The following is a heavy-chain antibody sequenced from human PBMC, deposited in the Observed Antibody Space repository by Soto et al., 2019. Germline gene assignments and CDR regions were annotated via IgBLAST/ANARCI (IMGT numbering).Heavy chain of an antibody. D-gene: IGHD3-10*01. J-gene: IGHJ4*02. CDR2: ISSSSSYI. Sequence: PGGSLRLSCAGSGFTFASSTMTWVRQAPGKGLEWVSSISSSSSYIYYPDSLKGRFSISGDNAKNSVYLQMNSLRVEDTAVYYCARDLGEVYALWGQGALVTVSS. CDR1: GFTFASST. CDR3: ARDLGEVYAL. V-gene: IGHV3-21*01.